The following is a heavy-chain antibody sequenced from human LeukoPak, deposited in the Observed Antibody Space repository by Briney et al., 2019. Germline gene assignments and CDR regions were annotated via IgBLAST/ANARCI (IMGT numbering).Heavy chain of an antibody. D-gene: IGHD3-16*02. CDR1: GLTVGNNY. CDR2: IYSGGST. CDR3: ASERLRLGELSDY. V-gene: IGHV3-53*01. J-gene: IGHJ4*02. Sequence: GGSLRLSCAASGLTVGNNYMSWVRQAPGKGLEWVSVIYSGGSTYYADSVKGRFTVSRDNSKNTLYLQMNSLRAEDTAVYYCASERLRLGELSDYWGQGTLVTVTS.